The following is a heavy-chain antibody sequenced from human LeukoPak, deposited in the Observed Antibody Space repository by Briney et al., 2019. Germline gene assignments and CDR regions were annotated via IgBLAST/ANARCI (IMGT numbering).Heavy chain of an antibody. Sequence: GRSLRLSCAASGFTFSSYGVHWVRQAPGKGLEWVAVIWYDGSNKYYADSVKGRFTISRDNSKNTLYLQMNSLRAEDTAVYYCARGYHYDSSGYPLYFDLWGRGTLVTVSS. J-gene: IGHJ2*01. V-gene: IGHV3-33*01. CDR1: GFTFSSYG. CDR3: ARGYHYDSSGYPLYFDL. CDR2: IWYDGSNK. D-gene: IGHD3-22*01.